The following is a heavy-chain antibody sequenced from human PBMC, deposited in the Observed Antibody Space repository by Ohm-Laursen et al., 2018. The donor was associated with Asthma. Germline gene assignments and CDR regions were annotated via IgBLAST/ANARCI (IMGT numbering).Heavy chain of an antibody. CDR2: ISSSGSTI. J-gene: IGHJ4*02. CDR1: GFTFSDYY. Sequence: GSLRLSCTASGFTFSDYYMSWIRQAPGKGLEWVSYISSSGSTIYYADSVKGRFTISRDNAKNSLYLQMNSLRAEDTAVYYCARSRDGYNLVWFDYWGQETLVTVSS. CDR3: ARSRDGYNLVWFDY. D-gene: IGHD5-24*01. V-gene: IGHV3-11*01.